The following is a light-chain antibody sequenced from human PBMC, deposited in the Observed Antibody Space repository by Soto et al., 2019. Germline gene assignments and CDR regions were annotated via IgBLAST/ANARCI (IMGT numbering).Light chain of an antibody. CDR2: EVF. J-gene: IGLJ1*01. Sequence: QSVLTQPASVSGSPGQSNTISCTGTSSDVGIYNLVSWYQQHPGNAPKLMIYEVFKRPSGVSNRFSGSKSGNTASLTISGLQAEDEADYYCCSYAGSSTHYVFGTGTKVTVL. CDR3: CSYAGSSTHYV. V-gene: IGLV2-23*02. CDR1: SSDVGIYNL.